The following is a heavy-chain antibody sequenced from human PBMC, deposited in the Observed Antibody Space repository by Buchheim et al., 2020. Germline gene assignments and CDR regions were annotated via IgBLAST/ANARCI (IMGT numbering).Heavy chain of an antibody. V-gene: IGHV3-48*03. CDR3: ARDDLVADYYYGMDV. CDR2: ISSSGSTI. J-gene: IGHJ6*02. CDR1: GFTFSSYE. D-gene: IGHD6-6*01. Sequence: EVQLVESGGGLVQPGGSLRLSCAASGFTFSSYEMNWVRQAPGKGLEWVSYISSSGSTIYYADSVKGRFTISSDNAKNSLYLQMNSLRAEDTAVYYCARDDLVADYYYGMDVWGQGTT.